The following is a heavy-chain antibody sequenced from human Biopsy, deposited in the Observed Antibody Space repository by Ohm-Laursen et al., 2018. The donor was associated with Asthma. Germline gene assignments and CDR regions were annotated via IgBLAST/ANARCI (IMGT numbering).Heavy chain of an antibody. CDR2: INWNGGST. Sequence: SLRLSCTASGFTFDDYGMSWVRQAPGKGLDWVSGINWNGGSTGYADSVKGRFTISRDNAKNSLYLQMNSLSAEDTALYHCGRDMGGFGSGWFPVEFWGQGTLVTVSS. CDR1: GFTFDDYG. J-gene: IGHJ4*02. D-gene: IGHD6-19*01. V-gene: IGHV3-20*01. CDR3: GRDMGGFGSGWFPVEF.